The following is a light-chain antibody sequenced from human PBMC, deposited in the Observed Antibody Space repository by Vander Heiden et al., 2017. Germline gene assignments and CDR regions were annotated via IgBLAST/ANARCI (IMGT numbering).Light chain of an antibody. V-gene: IGKV3-20*01. J-gene: IGKJ4*01. CDR1: QSVSSSY. CDR2: GAS. Sequence: EIVLTQSPGTLSLSPGERATLSCRASQSVSSSYLAWHQQKPGQAPRLLIYGASSRVTGIPDRFSGSGSGTDFTLTISSLEPEDFAVYYCQQDCSSLLTFGGGTKVEIK. CDR3: QQDCSSLLT.